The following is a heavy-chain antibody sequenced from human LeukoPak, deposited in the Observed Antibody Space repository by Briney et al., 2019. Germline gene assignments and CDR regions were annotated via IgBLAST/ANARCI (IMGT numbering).Heavy chain of an antibody. J-gene: IGHJ3*02. CDR1: GGSFSGYY. CDR2: INHSGST. CDR3: ARVRAAGSFDI. V-gene: IGHV4-34*01. Sequence: SETLSLTCAVYGGSFSGYYWTWIRQPPGKGLEWIGEINHSGSTNYNPSLKSRVTISVDTSRNLFSLILTSVTAADTAVYFCARVRAAGSFDIWGQGTMVTVSS.